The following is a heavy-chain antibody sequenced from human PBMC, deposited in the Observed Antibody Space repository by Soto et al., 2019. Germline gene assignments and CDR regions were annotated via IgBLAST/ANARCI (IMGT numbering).Heavy chain of an antibody. CDR2: ISGSGDNT. CDR1: GFTFSSYA. Sequence: EVQLLESGGGLVQPGGSLRLYCAASGFTFSSYALNWVRQAPGKGLEWVSVISGSGDNTYYADSVKGRFTISRDNSKNTLYLQMNSLRAEDTAVYYCAKDLGTDDFWSAFYTYYYMDVWVKGTTVTVSS. J-gene: IGHJ6*03. D-gene: IGHD3-3*01. CDR3: AKDLGTDDFWSAFYTYYYMDV. V-gene: IGHV3-23*01.